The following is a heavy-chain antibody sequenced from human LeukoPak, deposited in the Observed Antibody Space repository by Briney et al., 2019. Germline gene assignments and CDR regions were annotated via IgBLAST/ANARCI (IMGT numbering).Heavy chain of an antibody. CDR1: GGSISSGGYY. V-gene: IGHV4-61*08. D-gene: IGHD6-19*01. J-gene: IGHJ4*02. CDR3: ARDSGWYRPFDN. CDR2: IYYSGST. Sequence: SETLSLTCTVSGGSISSGGYYWSWIRQPPGKGLEWIGYIYYSGSTNYNPSLKSRVTISVDTSKNQFSLKLSSVTAADTAVYYCARDSGWYRPFDNWGQGTLVTVSS.